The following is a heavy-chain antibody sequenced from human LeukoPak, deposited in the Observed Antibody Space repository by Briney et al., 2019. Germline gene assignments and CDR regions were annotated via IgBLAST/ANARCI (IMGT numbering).Heavy chain of an antibody. V-gene: IGHV4-59*01. CDR1: GGSISSYY. Sequence: SETLSLTCTVSGGSISSYYWTWIRQPPGKGLEFIGYIYYTGTTNYNPSLKSRVTISVDTSKNQFSLKLRSVTAADTAVYYCAKDTGDFDLRYFDSWGQGTLVTVSS. J-gene: IGHJ4*02. CDR3: AKDTGDFDLRYFDS. D-gene: IGHD3-16*01. CDR2: IYYTGTT.